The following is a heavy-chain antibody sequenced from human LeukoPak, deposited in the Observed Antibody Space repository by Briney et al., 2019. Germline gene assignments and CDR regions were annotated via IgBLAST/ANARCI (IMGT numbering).Heavy chain of an antibody. J-gene: IGHJ3*02. Sequence: GGSLRLSCTVSGFTVSSNSMSWVRQAPGKGLEWVSTISNSGTNTYYADSVKGRFTIYRDNSKSTLFLQMNSLRAEDTALYYCAKSLPRAFHIWGLGTMVTVSS. CDR3: AKSLPRAFHI. CDR2: ISNSGTNT. CDR1: GFTVSSNS. V-gene: IGHV3-23*05.